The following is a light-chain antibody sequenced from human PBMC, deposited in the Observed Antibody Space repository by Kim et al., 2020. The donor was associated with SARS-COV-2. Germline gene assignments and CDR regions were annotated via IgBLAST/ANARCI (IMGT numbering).Light chain of an antibody. CDR1: QDLKYW. Sequence: ASEGDRVTITCRASQDLKYWLAWYQQKPGKAPRLLIYAASTLQSGVPSRFSGSGYGTDFSLTISSLQPEDVATYYCQQANSFLLTFGGGTKVDIK. J-gene: IGKJ4*01. CDR3: QQANSFLLT. CDR2: AAS. V-gene: IGKV1D-12*01.